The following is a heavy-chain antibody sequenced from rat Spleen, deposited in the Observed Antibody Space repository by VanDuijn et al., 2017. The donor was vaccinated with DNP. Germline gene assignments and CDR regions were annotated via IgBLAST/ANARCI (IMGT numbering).Heavy chain of an antibody. CDR2: ITNTGGST. CDR1: GFIFSNYW. Sequence: EVQLVESGGGLVQPGRSLKLSCVASGFIFSNYWMTWIRQAPGKGLEWVASITNTGGSTYYPDSVKGRFTISRDNAQNTLYLQMNSLRSEDTATYYCTRVRGYWFAYWGQGTLVTVSS. J-gene: IGHJ3*01. D-gene: IGHD1-11*01. CDR3: TRVRGYWFAY. V-gene: IGHV5-31*01.